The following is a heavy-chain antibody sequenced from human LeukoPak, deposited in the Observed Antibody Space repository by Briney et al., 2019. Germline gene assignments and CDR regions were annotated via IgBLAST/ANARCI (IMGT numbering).Heavy chain of an antibody. Sequence: PGGSLRLSCAASGFTFSSYGMHWVRQAPGKGLEWVAFIRYDGSNKYYADSVKGRFTISRDNSKNTLYLQMNSLRAEDTAVYYCARDRAYSYGTAWYFDLWGRGTLVTVSS. J-gene: IGHJ2*01. CDR1: GFTFSSYG. CDR2: IRYDGSNK. CDR3: ARDRAYSYGTAWYFDL. V-gene: IGHV3-30*02. D-gene: IGHD5-18*01.